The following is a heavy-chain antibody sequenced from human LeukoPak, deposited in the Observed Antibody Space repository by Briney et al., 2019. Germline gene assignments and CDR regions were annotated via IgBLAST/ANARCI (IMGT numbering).Heavy chain of an antibody. V-gene: IGHV3-48*03. J-gene: IGHJ4*02. D-gene: IGHD3-10*01. CDR3: AKHLFWFGEFSNFDY. CDR1: GFTFSSYE. CDR2: ISSSGSTI. Sequence: GGSLRLSCAASGFTFSSYEMNWVRQAPGKGLEWVSYISSSGSTIYYADSVKGRFTISRDNSNNTLFLHLNSLRGEDTAVYYCAKHLFWFGEFSNFDYWGQGTPVTVSS.